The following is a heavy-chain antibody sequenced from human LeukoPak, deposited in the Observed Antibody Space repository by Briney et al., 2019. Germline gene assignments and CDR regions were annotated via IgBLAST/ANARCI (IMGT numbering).Heavy chain of an antibody. Sequence: SETLSLTCAVYGGSFSGYYWSWIRQPPGKGLEWIGEINHSGSTNYNPSLKSRVTISVDTSKNQFSLKLGSVTAADTAVYYCARGGDVDTAMGDFDYWGQGTLVTVSS. J-gene: IGHJ4*02. CDR2: INHSGST. D-gene: IGHD5-18*01. CDR3: ARGGDVDTAMGDFDY. V-gene: IGHV4-34*01. CDR1: GGSFSGYY.